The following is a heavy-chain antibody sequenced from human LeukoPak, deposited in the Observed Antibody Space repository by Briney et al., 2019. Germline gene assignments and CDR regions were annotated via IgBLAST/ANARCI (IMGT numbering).Heavy chain of an antibody. CDR1: GYTFTGYY. J-gene: IGHJ4*02. D-gene: IGHD3-22*01. CDR3: ARAHDSSGYYFGY. CDR2: INPNSGGT. Sequence: ASVKVSCKASGYTFTGYYMHWVRQASGQGLEWMGWINPNSGGTNYAQKFQGRVTMTRDTSISTAYMELSRLRSDDTAVYYCARAHDSSGYYFGYWGQGTLVTVSS. V-gene: IGHV1-2*02.